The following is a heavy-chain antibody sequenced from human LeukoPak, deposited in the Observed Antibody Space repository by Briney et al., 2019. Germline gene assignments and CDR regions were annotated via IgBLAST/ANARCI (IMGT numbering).Heavy chain of an antibody. CDR3: ALDSSGYYRHDAFDI. J-gene: IGHJ3*02. V-gene: IGHV4-31*03. CDR1: GGSISSGGYY. CDR2: IYYSGST. D-gene: IGHD3-22*01. Sequence: SETLSLTCTVSGGSISSGGYYWGWIRQHPGKGLEWIGYIYYSGSTYYNPSLKSRVTISVDTSKNQFSLKLSSVTAADTAVYYCALDSSGYYRHDAFDIWGQGTMVTVSS.